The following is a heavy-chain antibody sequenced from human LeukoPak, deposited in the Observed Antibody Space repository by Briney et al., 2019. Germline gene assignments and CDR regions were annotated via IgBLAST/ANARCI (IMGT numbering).Heavy chain of an antibody. CDR1: GGSISSSSYY. D-gene: IGHD6-13*01. J-gene: IGHJ4*02. CDR3: AGSHNSTWYPDC. CDR2: IYYTGST. V-gene: IGHV4-39*01. Sequence: PSETLSLTCTVSGGSISSSSYYWGWIRQPPGKGLEWIGNIYYTGSTHYNPSLKSRVTISVDTSKNQFSLHLNSVTPEDTAVYYCAGSHNSTWYPDCWGQGTLVTVSS.